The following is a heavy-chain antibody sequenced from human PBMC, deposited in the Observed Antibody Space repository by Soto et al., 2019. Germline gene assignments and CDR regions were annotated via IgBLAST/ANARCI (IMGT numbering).Heavy chain of an antibody. Sequence: ASVKVSCKASGYTFTSYGISWVRQAPGQGLEWMGWISAYNGNTNYAQNLQGRVTMTTDTSTSTAYMELRSLRSDDTAVYYWARDRCSSTRCLPRFDPCGQGTLVTVSS. CDR1: GYTFTSYG. CDR3: ARDRCSSTRCLPRFDP. V-gene: IGHV1-18*01. D-gene: IGHD2-2*01. CDR2: ISAYNGNT. J-gene: IGHJ5*02.